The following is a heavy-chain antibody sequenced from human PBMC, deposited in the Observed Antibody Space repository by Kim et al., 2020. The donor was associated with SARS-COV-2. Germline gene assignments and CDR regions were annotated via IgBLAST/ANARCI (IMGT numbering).Heavy chain of an antibody. CDR3: ARDDYGDFDYYYGMDV. V-gene: IGHV3-21*01. Sequence: GGSLRLSCAASGFTFSSYSMNWVRQAPGKGLEWVSSISSSSSYIYYADSVKGRFTISRDNAKNSLYLQMNSLRAEDTAVYYCARDDYGDFDYYYGMDVWGQGTKVTVSS. J-gene: IGHJ6*02. CDR2: ISSSSSYI. D-gene: IGHD4-17*01. CDR1: GFTFSSYS.